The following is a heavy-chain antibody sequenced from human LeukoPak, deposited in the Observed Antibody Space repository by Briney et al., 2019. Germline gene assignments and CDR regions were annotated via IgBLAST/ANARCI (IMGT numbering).Heavy chain of an antibody. Sequence: SEALSLTCTVSGGTVSSGSYYWSWIRQPPGKGLEWIGYIYYSGSTNYNPSLKSRVTISVDTSKNQFSLKLSSVTAADTAVYYCAREGLYGDYVWSLDYWGQGTLVTVSS. V-gene: IGHV4-61*01. CDR1: GGTVSSGSYY. J-gene: IGHJ4*02. D-gene: IGHD4-17*01. CDR3: AREGLYGDYVWSLDY. CDR2: IYYSGST.